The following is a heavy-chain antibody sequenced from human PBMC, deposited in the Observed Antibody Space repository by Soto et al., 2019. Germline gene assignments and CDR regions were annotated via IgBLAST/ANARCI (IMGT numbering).Heavy chain of an antibody. CDR3: VRGGYGHAGDI. CDR2: MNNDGSYT. D-gene: IGHD6-13*01. Sequence: EVQLVESGGGLVQPGGSLRLSCAASGFTFSSYWMYWVGQAPGKGLEWVSHMNNDGSYTIYAESVKGRFTFSRDNAKNPLYLQMNSLRAEDTAVYYCVRGGYGHAGDIWGQGTMVTVSS. J-gene: IGHJ3*02. V-gene: IGHV3-74*01. CDR1: GFTFSSYW.